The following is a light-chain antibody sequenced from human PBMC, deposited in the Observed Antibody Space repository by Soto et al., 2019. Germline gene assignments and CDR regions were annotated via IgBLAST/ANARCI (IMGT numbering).Light chain of an antibody. CDR3: QQSYYNPT. J-gene: IGKJ1*01. Sequence: IHMSQSPSSLSASVGDRVTITCRASQSVFNYLHWYQQKPGRAPNLLIYDISTLQSGVPSRFSGSGSGTDFTLTISSLQHEDFATYYCQQSYYNPTFGQGTKVDIK. V-gene: IGKV1-39*01. CDR2: DIS. CDR1: QSVFNY.